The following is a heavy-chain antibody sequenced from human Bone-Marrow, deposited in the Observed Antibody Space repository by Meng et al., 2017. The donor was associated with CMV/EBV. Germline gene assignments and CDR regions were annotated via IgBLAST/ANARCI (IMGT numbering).Heavy chain of an antibody. V-gene: IGHV4-34*01. J-gene: IGHJ4*02. CDR2: INQSGGI. D-gene: IGHD3-3*01. Sequence: SETLSLTCAVYGGSFSDYNWSWIRQPPGKGLEWIGEINQSGGIYYNPTLKSRLAISLDTSTNQFPLKLSSVTAADTAVYYCARGYTNDFWNGYYFYWGQGTPVTVSS. CDR3: ARGYTNDFWNGYYFY. CDR1: GGSFSDYN.